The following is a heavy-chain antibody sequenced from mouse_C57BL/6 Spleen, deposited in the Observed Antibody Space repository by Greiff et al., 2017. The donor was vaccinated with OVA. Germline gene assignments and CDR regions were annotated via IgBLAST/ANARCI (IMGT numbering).Heavy chain of an antibody. Sequence: EVKLMESGPELVKPGASVKIPCKASGYTFTDYNMDWVKQSHGKSLEWIGDINPNNGGTIYNQKFKGKATLTVDKSSSTAYMELRSLTSEDTAVYYCARAGIYYGSSPRYCDVGGTGTTVTVSS. CDR2: INPNNGGT. CDR3: ARAGIYYGSSPRYCDV. D-gene: IGHD1-1*01. J-gene: IGHJ1*03. CDR1: GYTFTDYN. V-gene: IGHV1-18*01.